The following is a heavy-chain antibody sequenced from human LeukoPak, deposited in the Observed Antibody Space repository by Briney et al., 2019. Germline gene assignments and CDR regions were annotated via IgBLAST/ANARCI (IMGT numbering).Heavy chain of an antibody. CDR2: INHSGST. CDR1: RGSFSGYY. Sequence: SETLSLTCAVHRGSFSGYYWSWIRQPPGKGLEWIGEINHSGSTNYNPSLKSRVTISVDTSKNQFSLKLSSVTAADTAVYYCARDRRYFDWLLSTPYYYYGMDVWGKGTTVTVSS. D-gene: IGHD3-9*01. J-gene: IGHJ6*04. CDR3: ARDRRYFDWLLSTPYYYYGMDV. V-gene: IGHV4-34*01.